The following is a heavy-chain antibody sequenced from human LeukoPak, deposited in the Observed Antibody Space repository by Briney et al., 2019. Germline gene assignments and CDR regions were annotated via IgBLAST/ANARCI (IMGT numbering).Heavy chain of an antibody. CDR1: GGSISSNS. CDR2: ISSSSSTI. CDR3: ARGGGYDFRSAVYDSSGYYPFDY. J-gene: IGHJ4*02. Sequence: ETLSLTCAVSGGSISSNSYYWGWIRQPPGKGLEWVSYISSSSSTIYYADSVKGRFTISRDNAKNSLYLQMNSLRAEDTAVYYCARGGGYDFRSAVYDSSGYYPFDYWGQGTLVTVSS. V-gene: IGHV3-48*01. D-gene: IGHD3-22*01.